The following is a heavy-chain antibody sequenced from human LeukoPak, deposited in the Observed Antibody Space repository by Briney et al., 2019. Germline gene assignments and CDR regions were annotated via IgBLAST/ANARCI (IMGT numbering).Heavy chain of an antibody. Sequence: ESGPTLVKPTQTPTLTCTFSGFSLCTSGVGVGWIRQPPGKALEWLALIYWDDDKRYSPSLKSRLTITKDTSKNQVVLTMTNMDPVDTATYYCAVVPAAYDAFDVWGQGTMVTVSS. V-gene: IGHV2-5*02. CDR3: AVVPAAYDAFDV. CDR2: IYWDDDK. J-gene: IGHJ3*01. CDR1: GFSLCTSGVG. D-gene: IGHD2-2*01.